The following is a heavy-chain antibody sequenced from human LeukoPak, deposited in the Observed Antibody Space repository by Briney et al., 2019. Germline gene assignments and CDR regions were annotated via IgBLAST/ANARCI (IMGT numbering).Heavy chain of an antibody. V-gene: IGHV3-23*01. Sequence: GGSLRLSCAASGFTFSSYAMSWVRQAPGKGLEWVSAISGSGGSTYYADSAKGRLTISRDNSKNTLYLQMNSLRAEDTAVYYCAKGGNDQQLSVDYWGQGTLVTVSS. CDR1: GFTFSSYA. D-gene: IGHD6-13*01. CDR3: AKGGNDQQLSVDY. CDR2: ISGSGGST. J-gene: IGHJ4*02.